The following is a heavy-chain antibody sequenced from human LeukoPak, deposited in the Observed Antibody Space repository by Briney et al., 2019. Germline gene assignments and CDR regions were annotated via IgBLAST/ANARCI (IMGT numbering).Heavy chain of an antibody. CDR3: AKDMRPSMVRGVMNY. D-gene: IGHD3-10*01. CDR2: IETGGAST. CDR1: GFTFSSYG. Sequence: PGGSLRLSCAASGFTFSSYGMSWVRQAPGKGLEWVSAIETGGASTYYADSVKGRFSISRDNSKNTLYLQMNSLRAEDTAVYYCAKDMRPSMVRGVMNYWGQGTLVTVSS. V-gene: IGHV3-23*01. J-gene: IGHJ4*02.